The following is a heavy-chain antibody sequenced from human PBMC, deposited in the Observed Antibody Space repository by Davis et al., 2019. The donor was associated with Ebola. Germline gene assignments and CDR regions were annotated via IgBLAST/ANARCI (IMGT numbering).Heavy chain of an antibody. CDR3: ARGDDYGDYGAPAIDY. V-gene: IGHV3-7*01. CDR2: IKQDGSEK. J-gene: IGHJ4*02. CDR1: GFTFSSYW. D-gene: IGHD4-17*01. Sequence: GESLKISCAASGFTFSSYWMSWVRQAPGKGLEWVANIKQDGSEKYYVDSVKGRFTISRDNAKNSLYLQKNSLRAEDTAVNYCARGDDYGDYGAPAIDYWGQGTLVTVSS.